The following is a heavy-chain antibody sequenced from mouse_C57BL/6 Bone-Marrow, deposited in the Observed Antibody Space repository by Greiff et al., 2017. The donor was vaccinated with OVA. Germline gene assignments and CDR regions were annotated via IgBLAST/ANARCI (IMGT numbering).Heavy chain of an antibody. D-gene: IGHD1-1*01. J-gene: IGHJ1*03. CDR3: ARSAYYYGSWYFDV. CDR1: GYTFTSYW. Sequence: QVQLKQPGAELVKPGASVKLSCKASGYTFTSYWMHWVKQRPGRGLEWIGRIDPNSGGTKYNEKFKSKATLTVDKPSSTAYMQLSSLTSEDSAVYYCARSAYYYGSWYFDVWGTGTTVTVSS. V-gene: IGHV1-72*01. CDR2: IDPNSGGT.